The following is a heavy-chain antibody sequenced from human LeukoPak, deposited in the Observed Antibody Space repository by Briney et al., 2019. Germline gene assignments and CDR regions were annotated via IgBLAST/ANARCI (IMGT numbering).Heavy chain of an antibody. CDR2: ISSSSSTI. Sequence: GGSLRLSCAASGFTFSTYSMNWVRQAPGKGLEWVSYISSSSSTIYYADSVKGRFTISRDNAKNSLYLQMNSLRAEDTAVYYCAGDSPYYGMDVWGQGTTVTVSS. CDR1: GFTFSTYS. D-gene: IGHD2-21*01. V-gene: IGHV3-48*01. CDR3: AGDSPYYGMDV. J-gene: IGHJ6*02.